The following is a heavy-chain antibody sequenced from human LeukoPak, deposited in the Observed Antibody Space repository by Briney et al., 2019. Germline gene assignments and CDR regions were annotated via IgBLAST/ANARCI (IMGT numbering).Heavy chain of an antibody. CDR2: ISSSSSYI. D-gene: IGHD1-14*01. CDR1: GFTFSSYS. J-gene: IGHJ4*02. CDR3: ARSNQADDY. Sequence: GGSLRLSCAASGFTFSSYSMNWVRQAPGKGLEWVSSISSSSSYIYYADSVKGRFTISRDNAKNTLYLQMDSLRAEDMGVYYCARSNQADDYWGQGTLVTVSS. V-gene: IGHV3-21*01.